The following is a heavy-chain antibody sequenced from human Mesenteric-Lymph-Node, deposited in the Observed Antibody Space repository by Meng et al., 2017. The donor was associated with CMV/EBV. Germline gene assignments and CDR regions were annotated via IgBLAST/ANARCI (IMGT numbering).Heavy chain of an antibody. V-gene: IGHV4-39*01. CDR1: AGSISSSSYY. CDR2: IYYSGSTY. D-gene: IGHD5-18*01. Sequence: QLQLQESGPGLVKPSENLSLTGTVSAGSISSSSYYRGWIRQPPGKGLEWIGYIYYSGSTYYYNPSLKTRVTISVDTSKNQFSLKLSSVTAADTAVYYCARHSALLVTNFDYWGQGTLVTVSS. J-gene: IGHJ4*02. CDR3: ARHSALLVTNFDY.